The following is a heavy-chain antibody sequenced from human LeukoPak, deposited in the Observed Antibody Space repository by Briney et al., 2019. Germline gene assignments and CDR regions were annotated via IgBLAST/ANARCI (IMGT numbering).Heavy chain of an antibody. D-gene: IGHD2-2*01. V-gene: IGHV3-30*02. CDR2: IRYDGSNK. Sequence: GGSLRLSCAASVFTFSSYGMHWVRQAPGKGLEWVAFIRYDGSNKYYADSVKGRFTISRDNSKNTLYLQMNSLRAEDTAVYYCAKARCSSTSCYFVFDYWGQGTLVTVSS. J-gene: IGHJ4*02. CDR1: VFTFSSYG. CDR3: AKARCSSTSCYFVFDY.